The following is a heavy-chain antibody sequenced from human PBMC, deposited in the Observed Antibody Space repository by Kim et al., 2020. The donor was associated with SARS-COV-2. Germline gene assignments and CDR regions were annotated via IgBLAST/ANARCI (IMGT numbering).Heavy chain of an antibody. J-gene: IGHJ4*02. V-gene: IGHV3-30*18. Sequence: GRSLRLSCAASGFTFSSYGMHWVRQAPGKGLEWVAVISYDGSNKYYADSVKGRFTISRDNSKNTLYLQMNSLRAEDTAVYYCAKDELFADYWGQGTLVTVSS. CDR1: GFTFSSYG. CDR2: ISYDGSNK. CDR3: AKDELFADY. D-gene: IGHD1-26*01.